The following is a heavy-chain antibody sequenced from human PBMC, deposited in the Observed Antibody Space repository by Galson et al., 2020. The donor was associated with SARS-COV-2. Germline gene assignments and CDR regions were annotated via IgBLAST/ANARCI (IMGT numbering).Heavy chain of an antibody. CDR3: ARFRGSGSSHCDY. V-gene: IGHV1-2*02. Sequence: ASVKVSCKASGYTFTGYYMHWVRQAPGQGLEWMGWINPNSGGTNYAQRFQGRVTMTRDTSISTAYMELSSLGSDDTAVYYCARFRGSGSSHCDYWGQGTLVTVSS. CDR2: INPNSGGT. CDR1: GYTFTGYY. D-gene: IGHD3-10*01. J-gene: IGHJ4*02.